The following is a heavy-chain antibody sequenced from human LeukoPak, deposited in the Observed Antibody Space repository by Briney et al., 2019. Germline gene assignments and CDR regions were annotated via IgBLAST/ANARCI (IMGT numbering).Heavy chain of an antibody. CDR2: ISSNGGST. D-gene: IGHD6-13*01. Sequence: RGSLRLSCSASGFTFSSYAMHWVRQAPGKGLEYVSAISSNGGSTYYADSVKGRFTISRDNSKNTLYLQMSSLRAEDTAVYYCVKDPRIAAAGFDYWGQGTLVTVSS. CDR1: GFTFSSYA. J-gene: IGHJ4*02. V-gene: IGHV3-64D*06. CDR3: VKDPRIAAAGFDY.